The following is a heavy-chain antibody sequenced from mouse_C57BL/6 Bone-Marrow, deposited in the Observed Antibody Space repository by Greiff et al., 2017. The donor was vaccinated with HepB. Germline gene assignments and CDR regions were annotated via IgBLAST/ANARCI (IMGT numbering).Heavy chain of an antibody. V-gene: IGHV1-81*01. CDR2: IYPRSGNT. CDR3: ARRAYYYGSSYYFDY. J-gene: IGHJ2*01. D-gene: IGHD1-1*01. Sequence: QVQLKESGAELARPGASVKLSCKASGYTFTSYGISWVKQRTGQGLEWIGEIYPRSGNTYYNEKFKGKATLTADKSSSTAYMELRSLTSEDSAVYFWARRAYYYGSSYYFDYWGQGTTLTVSS. CDR1: GYTFTSYG.